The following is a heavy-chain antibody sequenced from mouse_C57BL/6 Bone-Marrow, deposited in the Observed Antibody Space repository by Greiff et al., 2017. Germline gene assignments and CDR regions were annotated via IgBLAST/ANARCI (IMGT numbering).Heavy chain of an antibody. CDR3: ERSNSAPSGYVDV. CDR2: IDPSDSYT. Sequence: QVQLQQPGAELVMPGASVKLSCKASGYTFTSYWMHWVKQRPGQGLEWIGEIDPSDSYTNYNQKFKGKSTLTVDKSSSTAYMQLISLTSEDSAVYDCERSNSAPSGYVDVWGTGTTVTVAS. J-gene: IGHJ1*03. CDR1: GYTFTSYW. V-gene: IGHV1-69*01.